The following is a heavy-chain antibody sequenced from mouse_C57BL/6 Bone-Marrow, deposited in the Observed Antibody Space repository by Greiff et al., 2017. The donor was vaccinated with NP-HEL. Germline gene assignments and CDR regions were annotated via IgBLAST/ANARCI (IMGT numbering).Heavy chain of an antibody. D-gene: IGHD2-5*01. Sequence: EVQLQQSGPVLVKPGPSVKISCKASGFTFTDYYMHWVKQSHGKSLEWIGLVYPYNGGTSYNQKFKGKATLTVDTSSSTAYMKLNSLTSDDSAVYYCARGHYRNYNQEFFAYWGQGTLVTVSA. CDR1: GFTFTDYY. CDR3: ARGHYRNYNQEFFAY. CDR2: VYPYNGGT. J-gene: IGHJ3*01. V-gene: IGHV1-36*01.